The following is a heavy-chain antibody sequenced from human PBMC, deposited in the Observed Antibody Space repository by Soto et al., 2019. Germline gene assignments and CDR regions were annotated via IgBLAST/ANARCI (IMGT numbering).Heavy chain of an antibody. D-gene: IGHD6-25*01. CDR2: ISSRGGTI. V-gene: IGHV3-11*01. CDR3: ATDRLSRGHYFDY. CDR1: GFTFSDYY. J-gene: IGHJ4*02. Sequence: QVQLVESGGGLVKPGGSLRLSCAASGFTFSDYYMSWIRQAPGKALEWLSYISSRGGTIYYADSVKGRFTISRDNAKNSLSQKMNSLTTEDTAVYYCATDRLSRGHYFDYWGQGTLVTVSS.